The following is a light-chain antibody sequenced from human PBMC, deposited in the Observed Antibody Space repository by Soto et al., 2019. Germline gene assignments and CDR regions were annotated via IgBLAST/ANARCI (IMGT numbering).Light chain of an antibody. CDR1: QGISSY. CDR3: QQLNSYPFT. Sequence: DIQLTQSPSFLSASVGDRVTITCRASQGISSYLAWYQQKPGKAPKLLIYAASTLQRGVPSRFSGSGSGTEFTLTISSQQPEDFETYYCQQLNSYPFTFGGGTKVEIK. CDR2: AAS. J-gene: IGKJ4*01. V-gene: IGKV1-9*01.